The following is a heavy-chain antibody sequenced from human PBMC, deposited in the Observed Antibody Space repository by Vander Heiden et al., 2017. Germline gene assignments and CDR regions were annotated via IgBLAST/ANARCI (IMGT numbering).Heavy chain of an antibody. CDR2: INPSGGST. J-gene: IGHJ6*02. CDR3: ARVAAGTPSYYYYYGMDV. CDR1: GYTFTSYY. V-gene: IGHV1-46*01. D-gene: IGHD6-13*01. Sequence: QVQLVQSGAEVKKPGASVKVSCKASGYTFTSYYMHWVRQAPGEGLEWMGIINPSGGSTSYAQKFQGRVTMTRDTSTSTVYMELSSLRSEDTAVYYCARVAAGTPSYYYYYGMDVWGQGTTVTVSS.